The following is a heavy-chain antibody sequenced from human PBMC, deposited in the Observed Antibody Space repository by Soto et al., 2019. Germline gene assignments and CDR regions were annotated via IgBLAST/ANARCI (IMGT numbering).Heavy chain of an antibody. CDR2: INHSGST. V-gene: IGHV4-34*01. CDR1: GGSFSGYY. D-gene: IGHD4-4*01. J-gene: IGHJ4*02. CDR3: ARMEREYRNYGSYFDY. Sequence: QVQLQQWGAGLLKPSETLSLTCAVYGGSFSGYYWSWIRQPPGKGLEWIGEINHSGSTNYNPSLKSRVTISVDTSKNQFSLKLSSVTAADTAVYYCARMEREYRNYGSYFDYWGQGTLVTVSS.